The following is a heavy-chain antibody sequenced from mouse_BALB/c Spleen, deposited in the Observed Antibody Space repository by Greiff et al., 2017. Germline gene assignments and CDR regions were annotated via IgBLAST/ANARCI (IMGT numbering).Heavy chain of an antibody. CDR3: ARSAGYRYFEV. V-gene: IGHV5-17*02. CDR1: GFTFSSFG. Sequence: EVQLVESGGGLVQPGGSRKLSCAASGFTFSSFGMHWVRQAPEKGLEWVAYISSGSSTIYYADTVKGRFTISRDNPKNTLFLQMTSLRSEDTAMYYCARSAGYRYFEVWGAGTTVTVSS. CDR2: ISSGSSTI. J-gene: IGHJ1*01.